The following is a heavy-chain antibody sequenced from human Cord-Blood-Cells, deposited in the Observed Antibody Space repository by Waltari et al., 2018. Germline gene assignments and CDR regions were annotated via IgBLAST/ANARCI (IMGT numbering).Heavy chain of an antibody. Sequence: QVQLQQWGAGLLKPSETLSLTCAVYGGSSSGYYWSWIRQPPGKGLEWIGEINHSGSTNYNPSLKSRVTISVDTSKNQFSLKLSSVTAADTAVYYCASFRLGIWNYYYGMDVWGQGTTVTVSS. V-gene: IGHV4-34*01. CDR2: INHSGST. D-gene: IGHD7-27*01. CDR1: GGSSSGYY. J-gene: IGHJ6*02. CDR3: ASFRLGIWNYYYGMDV.